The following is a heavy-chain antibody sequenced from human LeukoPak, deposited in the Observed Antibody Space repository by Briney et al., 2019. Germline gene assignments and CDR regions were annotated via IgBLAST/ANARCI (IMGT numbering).Heavy chain of an antibody. D-gene: IGHD3-22*01. Sequence: GRSLRLSCAASGFTFSSYGMHWVRQAPGKGLEWVAFIRYDGSNKYYADSVKGRFTISRDNSKNTLYLQMNSLRAEDTAVYYCAKLQAGYYDSSGYFFNFDYWGQGTLVTVSS. CDR2: IRYDGSNK. J-gene: IGHJ4*02. CDR3: AKLQAGYYDSSGYFFNFDY. CDR1: GFTFSSYG. V-gene: IGHV3-30*02.